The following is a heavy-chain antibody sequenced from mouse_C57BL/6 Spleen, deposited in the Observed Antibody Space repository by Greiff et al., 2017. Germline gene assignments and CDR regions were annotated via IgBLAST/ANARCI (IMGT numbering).Heavy chain of an antibody. J-gene: IGHJ4*01. CDR3: AREGGYYAMDY. V-gene: IGHV1-55*01. CDR1: GYTFTSYW. Sequence: QVQLQQPGTELVKPGASVKLSCKASGYTFTSYWITWVKQRPGQGLEWIGDIYPGSGSTNYNEKFKSKATLTVDTSSSTAYMQLSSLTSEDSAVYYCAREGGYYAMDYWGQGTSVTVSS. CDR2: IYPGSGST.